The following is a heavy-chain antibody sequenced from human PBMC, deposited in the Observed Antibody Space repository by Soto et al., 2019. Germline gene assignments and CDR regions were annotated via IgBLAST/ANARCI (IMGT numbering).Heavy chain of an antibody. CDR1: GGSISSYY. CDR2: IYYSGST. J-gene: IGHJ5*02. D-gene: IGHD3-3*01. Sequence: PSETLSLTCTVSGGSISSYYWSWIRQHPGKGLEWIGYIYYSGSTYYNPSLKSRVTISVDTSKNQFSLKLSSVTAADTAVYYCAIGRYYDFWSGYPNWFDPWGQGTLVTVSS. V-gene: IGHV4-59*06. CDR3: AIGRYYDFWSGYPNWFDP.